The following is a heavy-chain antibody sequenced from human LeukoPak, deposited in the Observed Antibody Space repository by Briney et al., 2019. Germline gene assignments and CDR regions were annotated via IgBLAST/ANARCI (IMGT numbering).Heavy chain of an antibody. CDR3: AKQKGPGITGYDAFDI. CDR2: VSGSSAHT. V-gene: IGHV3-23*01. D-gene: IGHD1-20*01. J-gene: IGHJ3*02. CDR1: GFTFSSYA. Sequence: GGSLRLSCAASGFTFSSYAMNWVRQAPGKGLQWVSTVSGSSAHTYYAASVEGRFTISRDNSRNTVYLQMNSLRVEDTAIYYCAKQKGPGITGYDAFDIWGQGTMVTVSS.